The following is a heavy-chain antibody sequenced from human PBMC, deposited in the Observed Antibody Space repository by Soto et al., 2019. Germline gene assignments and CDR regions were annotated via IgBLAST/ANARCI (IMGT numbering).Heavy chain of an antibody. J-gene: IGHJ6*02. CDR3: ARGPPSYYYGMDV. CDR2: INPNRGGT. CDR1: GYTFTGYY. Sequence: ASLKVSCKASGYTFTGYYMHWVRQAPGQGLEWMGWINPNRGGTNYAQKFQGRVTMTRDTSISTAYMELSRLRSDDTAVYYCARGPPSYYYGMDVWGQGTTVTVSS. V-gene: IGHV1-2*02.